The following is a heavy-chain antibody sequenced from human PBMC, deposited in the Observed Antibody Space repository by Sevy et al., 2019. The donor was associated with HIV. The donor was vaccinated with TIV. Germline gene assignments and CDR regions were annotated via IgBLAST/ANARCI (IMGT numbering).Heavy chain of an antibody. CDR3: ARHKLLWFGEASPTFDY. D-gene: IGHD3-10*01. CDR2: IKQDGSET. J-gene: IGHJ4*02. Sequence: GGSLRLSCAAYGFNFSTYWMSWVRQAPGKGLEWVANIKQDGSETHYVDSVKGRFSISRDNAKNSVFLQMNGLRAEDTAVYYCARHKLLWFGEASPTFDYWGQGTLVTVSS. V-gene: IGHV3-7*01. CDR1: GFNFSTYW.